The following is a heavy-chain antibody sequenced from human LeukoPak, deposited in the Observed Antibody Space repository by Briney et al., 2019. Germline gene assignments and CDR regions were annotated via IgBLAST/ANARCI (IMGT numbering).Heavy chain of an antibody. CDR2: INSDGSST. J-gene: IGHJ1*01. CDR1: GFTFSSYW. CDR3: ARDEFNSKFFQH. V-gene: IGHV3-74*01. Sequence: GGSLRLSCAASGFTFSSYWMHWVRQALGKGLVWVSRINSDGSSTSYADSVKGRFTISRDNAKNTLYLQMNSLRAEDTAVYFCARDEFNSKFFQHWGQGTLVTVSS. D-gene: IGHD2-21*01.